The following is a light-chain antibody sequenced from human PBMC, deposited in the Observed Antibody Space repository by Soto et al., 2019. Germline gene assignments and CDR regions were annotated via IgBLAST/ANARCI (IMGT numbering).Light chain of an antibody. CDR3: QQYNNWPPWK. CDR2: GAS. Sequence: EIVLTQTPGTLSLSPGERATLSCRASQSVSSNLAWYQQKPGQAPRLLIYGASTRATGIPARFSGSGSGTEFTLTISSLQSEDFAVYYCQQYNNWPPWKFGQGTKVEI. CDR1: QSVSSN. V-gene: IGKV3-15*01. J-gene: IGKJ1*01.